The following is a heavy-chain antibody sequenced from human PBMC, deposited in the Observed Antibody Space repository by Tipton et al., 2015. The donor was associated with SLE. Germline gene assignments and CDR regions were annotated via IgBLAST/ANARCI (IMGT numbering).Heavy chain of an antibody. Sequence: SLRLSCAASGFTLRSYLMHWGRQAPGRGMVGVLRINSDGSSTAYADPVKGRFTLPRDNARNALYLQMNSLRVEDTAIYYCARSIVVPPTVPVDYWGQGTLVTVSS. J-gene: IGHJ4*02. CDR3: ARSIVVPPTVPVDY. CDR2: INSDGSST. V-gene: IGHV3-74*01. CDR1: GFTLRSYL. D-gene: IGHD3-22*01.